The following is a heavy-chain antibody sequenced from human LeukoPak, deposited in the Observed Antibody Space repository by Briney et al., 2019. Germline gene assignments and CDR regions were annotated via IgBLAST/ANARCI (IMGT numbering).Heavy chain of an antibody. J-gene: IGHJ3*02. CDR3: ARGRRLRYFDWSTGAFDI. D-gene: IGHD3-9*01. Sequence: ASVKVSCKASGYTFTSYDINWVRQATGQGLERMGWMNPNSGNTGYAQKFQGRVTMTRNTSISTAYMELSSLRSEDTAVYYCARGRRLRYFDWSTGAFDIWGQGTMVTVSS. CDR2: MNPNSGNT. V-gene: IGHV1-8*01. CDR1: GYTFTSYD.